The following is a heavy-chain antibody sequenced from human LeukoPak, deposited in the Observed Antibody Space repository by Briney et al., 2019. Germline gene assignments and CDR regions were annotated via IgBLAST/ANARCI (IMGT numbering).Heavy chain of an antibody. Sequence: PGGSLRLSCAASGFSFGTYSMHWARQVPGKGLEWVAVIWYDGSNEDYADSVKGRFTISRDNSKNTLYLQMNSLRAEDTAVYYCAREEWYYYDSSGYQEDYWGQGTLVTVSS. CDR2: IWYDGSNE. CDR1: GFSFGTYS. J-gene: IGHJ4*02. V-gene: IGHV3-33*01. CDR3: AREEWYYYDSSGYQEDY. D-gene: IGHD3-22*01.